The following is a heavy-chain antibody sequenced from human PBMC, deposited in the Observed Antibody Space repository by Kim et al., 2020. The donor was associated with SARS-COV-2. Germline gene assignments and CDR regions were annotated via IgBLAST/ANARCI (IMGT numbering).Heavy chain of an antibody. CDR3: ARSPSGPEGD. V-gene: IGHV3-74*01. CDR1: GFTFSSSW. J-gene: IGHJ4*02. CDR2: ISKDGYTT. Sequence: GGSLRLSCAASGFTFSSSWMHWVRQAPGKGLVWLSHISKDGYTTAYAASVKGRFTVSRDNAKNTLYLQMNSLRAEDTAVYFCARSPSGPEGDWGQGTVVTLPS.